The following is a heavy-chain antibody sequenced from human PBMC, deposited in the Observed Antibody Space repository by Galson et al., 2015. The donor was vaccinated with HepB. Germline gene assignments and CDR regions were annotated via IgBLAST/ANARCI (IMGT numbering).Heavy chain of an antibody. CDR1: GYRFTNYW. J-gene: IGHJ4*02. CDR3: ARTDYGANSRQYDY. Sequence: QSGAEVKKPGESLRISCKASGYRFTNYWIAWVRQMPGKGLEWMGRINPSDSYTNYNPSFQGHVTISGDKSISSAYLQWTSVKASDTAIYYCARTDYGANSRQYDYWGQGTLVTVSS. D-gene: IGHD4/OR15-4a*01. V-gene: IGHV5-10-1*01. CDR2: INPSDSYT.